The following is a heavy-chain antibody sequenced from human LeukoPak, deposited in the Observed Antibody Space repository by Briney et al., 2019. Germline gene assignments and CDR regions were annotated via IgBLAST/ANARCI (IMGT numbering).Heavy chain of an antibody. Sequence: SETLSLTCTVSGGSISSSSYYWGWIRQPPGKGLEWIGSIYYSGSTYYNSSLKSRVTISVDTSKNQFSLKLNSVTAADTAVYYCANKYYYDSSGYHYWGQGTLVTVSS. CDR3: ANKYYYDSSGYHY. CDR1: GGSISSSSYY. CDR2: IYYSGST. J-gene: IGHJ4*02. V-gene: IGHV4-39*07. D-gene: IGHD3-22*01.